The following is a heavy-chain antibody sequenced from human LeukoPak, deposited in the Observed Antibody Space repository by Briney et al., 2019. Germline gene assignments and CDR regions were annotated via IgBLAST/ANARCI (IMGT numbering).Heavy chain of an antibody. V-gene: IGHV3-23*01. CDR3: AKSGYNRFDY. CDR1: GFTFSSSA. CDR2: ISGSGSGGST. D-gene: IGHD5-24*01. J-gene: IGHJ4*02. Sequence: WGSLRLSSAASGFTFSSSAMSWVRQAPGKGLEWVSSISGSGSGGSTYYADSVKGRFTISRDNSKNTLYLQMNSLIAEDTAVYYCAKSGYNRFDYWGQGTRVTVSS.